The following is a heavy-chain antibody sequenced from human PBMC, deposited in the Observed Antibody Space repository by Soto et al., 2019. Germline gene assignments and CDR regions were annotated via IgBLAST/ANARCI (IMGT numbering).Heavy chain of an antibody. Sequence: QVPLVQSGAEVKKPGSSVTVSCKASGGTFSSYAIHWVRQAPGQGLEWMGGIIPMYGPAKYAQRFQGRVTITADESTTTVYMELTSLTSQDTAVYYWARVTSMVRGVIDAWFDPWGHGTLVTVSS. V-gene: IGHV1-69*01. J-gene: IGHJ5*02. D-gene: IGHD3-10*01. CDR1: GGTFSSYA. CDR3: ARVTSMVRGVIDAWFDP. CDR2: IIPMYGPA.